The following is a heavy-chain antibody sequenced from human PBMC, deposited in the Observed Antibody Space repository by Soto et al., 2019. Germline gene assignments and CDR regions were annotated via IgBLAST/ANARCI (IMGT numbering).Heavy chain of an antibody. Sequence: QVQLVQSGGGLVKPGGSLRLSCAVCGFSFSDNHMSWIRQAPGKGLEWVSYMSRSGSTRYYGDSVKGRFTISRDNTKNSLYLQMDSLRVDDTAVYYCARLGSSSGWYSHWGQGTPVTVSS. V-gene: IGHV3-11*01. CDR3: ARLGSSSGWYSH. D-gene: IGHD6-13*01. CDR2: MSRSGSTR. CDR1: GFSFSDNH. J-gene: IGHJ4*02.